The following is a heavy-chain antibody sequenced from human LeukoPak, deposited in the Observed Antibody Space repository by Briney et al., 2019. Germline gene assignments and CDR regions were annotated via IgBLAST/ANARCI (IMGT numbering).Heavy chain of an antibody. CDR1: GGSISNYY. CDR3: ARLEGATTGAFDI. V-gene: IGHV4-59*01. Sequence: SETLSLTCTVSGGSISNYYWSWLRQPPGKALEWIGYIYYTGTTKYNPSLKSRATISLDTSKNQFSLKLSSVTAADTAVYYCARLEGATTGAFDIWGQGTMVTVSS. D-gene: IGHD1-26*01. CDR2: IYYTGTT. J-gene: IGHJ3*02.